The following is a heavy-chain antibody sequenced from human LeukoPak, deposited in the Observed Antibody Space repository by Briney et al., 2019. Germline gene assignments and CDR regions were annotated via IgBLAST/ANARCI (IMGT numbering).Heavy chain of an antibody. V-gene: IGHV3-64D*06. D-gene: IGHD1-1*01. Sequence: PGGPLTLPCSPSGLILRSHAMHWVRQAPGKGREDVSRISDNGGSTYYADSVKGRFTISRENPENTLYLQMSSLRAVDTAVYYCVKDNEAGGSPFDRWGQGTLVTVSP. CDR2: ISDNGGST. J-gene: IGHJ4*02. CDR3: VKDNEAGGSPFDR. CDR1: GLILRSHA.